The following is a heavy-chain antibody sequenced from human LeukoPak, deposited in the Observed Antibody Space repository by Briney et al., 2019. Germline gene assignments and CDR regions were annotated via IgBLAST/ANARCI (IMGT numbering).Heavy chain of an antibody. D-gene: IGHD6-25*01. V-gene: IGHV3-21*01. J-gene: IGHJ6*03. CDR2: IGATSNDM. Sequence: GGSLRLPCAASGYTFKNFRTNWARQAPGKARECVSSIGATSNDMKYIDSVRGRFTISRDNAKNSVYLQMDSLRVEDTAVYYCAKSQAAAGPGYYYMDVWGKGTTVTVSS. CDR3: AKSQAAAGPGYYYMDV. CDR1: GYTFKNFR.